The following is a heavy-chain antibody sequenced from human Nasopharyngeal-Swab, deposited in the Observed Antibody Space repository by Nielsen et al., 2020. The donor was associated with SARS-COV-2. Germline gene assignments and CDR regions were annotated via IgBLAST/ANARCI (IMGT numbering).Heavy chain of an antibody. CDR3: ARRLVWFGEAHYYYYGMDV. J-gene: IGHJ6*02. Sequence: GSLRLSCAASGFTFSSCAMTWVRQAPGKGLGWVSCINSDGTTTRYADSVKGRFTVSRDNAKNTLYLEMNSLRADDTAVYYCARRLVWFGEAHYYYYGMDVWGQGTTVTVSS. D-gene: IGHD3-10*01. CDR1: GFTFSSCA. CDR2: INSDGTTT. V-gene: IGHV3-74*01.